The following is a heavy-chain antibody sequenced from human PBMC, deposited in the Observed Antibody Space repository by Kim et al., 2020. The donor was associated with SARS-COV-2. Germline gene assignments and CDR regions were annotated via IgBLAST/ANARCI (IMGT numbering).Heavy chain of an antibody. CDR3: ARGKVDYYGSGVSDYYYYGMDV. D-gene: IGHD3-10*01. Sequence: ASVKVSCKASGYTFTGYYMHWVRQAPGQGLEWRGWINPNSGGTNYAQKFQGWVTMTRDTSISTAYMELSRLRSDDTAVYYCARGKVDYYGSGVSDYYYYGMDVWGQGTTVTVSS. CDR2: INPNSGGT. V-gene: IGHV1-2*04. CDR1: GYTFTGYY. J-gene: IGHJ6*02.